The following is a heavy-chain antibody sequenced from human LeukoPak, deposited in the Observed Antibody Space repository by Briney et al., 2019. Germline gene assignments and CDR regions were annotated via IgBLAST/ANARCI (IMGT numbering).Heavy chain of an antibody. D-gene: IGHD1-14*01. J-gene: IGHJ5*02. V-gene: IGHV4-39*07. CDR3: ARDSGTRYSAPKFDP. CDR1: GGSISSSSYY. Sequence: SETLSLTCTVSGGSISSSSYYWGWIRQPPGKGLEWIGSIYYSGSTYYNPSLKSRVTISVDTSKNQFSLKLSSVTAADTAVYYCARDSGTRYSAPKFDPWGQGTLVTVSA. CDR2: IYYSGST.